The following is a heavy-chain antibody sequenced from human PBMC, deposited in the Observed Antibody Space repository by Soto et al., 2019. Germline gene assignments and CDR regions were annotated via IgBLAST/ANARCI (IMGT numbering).Heavy chain of an antibody. Sequence: PSVPLCRTRSVSGVSISGGFCYWRCIRQHPGKGLEWIGYIYYSGSTYYNPSLKSRVTISVDTSKNQFSLKLSSVTAADTAVYYCARDSTIFGVTYGMDVWGQGTTVNVAS. J-gene: IGHJ6*02. CDR2: IYYSGST. D-gene: IGHD3-3*01. CDR1: GVSISGGFCY. CDR3: ARDSTIFGVTYGMDV. V-gene: IGHV4-31*03.